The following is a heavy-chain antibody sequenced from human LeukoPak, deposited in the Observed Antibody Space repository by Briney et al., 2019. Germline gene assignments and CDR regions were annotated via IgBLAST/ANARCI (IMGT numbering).Heavy chain of an antibody. D-gene: IGHD3-10*01. CDR1: GYTFTSYD. Sequence: ASVKVSCKASGYTFTSYDINWVRQAPGQGLEWVGIINPSGGSTSYAQEFQGRVTMTTDTSTNTVYMELSSLRSEDTAVYYCARDFLGGFRPSNWFDPWGQGTLVTVSS. CDR2: INPSGGST. J-gene: IGHJ5*02. V-gene: IGHV1-46*01. CDR3: ARDFLGGFRPSNWFDP.